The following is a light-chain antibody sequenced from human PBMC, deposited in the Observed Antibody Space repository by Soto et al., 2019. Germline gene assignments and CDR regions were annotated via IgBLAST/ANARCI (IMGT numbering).Light chain of an antibody. Sequence: AIRMTQSPSSFSASTGDRVTITCRASQGIRSYLAWYQQKPGKAPKLLIYAASTLQSGVPSRFSGSGSGTDFTLTISCLQSEDFATYYCEKYSSYPPTFGKGTKV. CDR2: AAS. J-gene: IGKJ1*01. V-gene: IGKV1-8*01. CDR3: EKYSSYPPT. CDR1: QGIRSY.